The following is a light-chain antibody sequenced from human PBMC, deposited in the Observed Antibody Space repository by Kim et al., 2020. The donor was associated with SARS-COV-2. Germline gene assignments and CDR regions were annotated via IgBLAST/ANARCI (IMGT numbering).Light chain of an antibody. J-gene: IGLJ3*02. CDR3: QTWGTGV. V-gene: IGLV4-69*01. Sequence: GASVKLTCARSSGHSSYAIAWHQQQPEKGPRYLMKLNSDGSHSKGDGIPDRFSGSSSGAERYLTISSLQSEDEADYYCQTWGTGVFGGGTQLTVL. CDR1: SGHSSYA. CDR2: LNSDGSH.